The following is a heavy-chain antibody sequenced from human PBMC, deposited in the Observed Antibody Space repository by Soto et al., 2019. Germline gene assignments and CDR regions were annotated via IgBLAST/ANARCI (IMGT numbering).Heavy chain of an antibody. Sequence: ASVKVSCKASGCTFTSYAMHWVRQAPGQRLEWMGWINAGNGNTKYSQKFQGRVTITRDTSASTAYMELSSLRSEDTAVYYCARETYCSITSCRRYFDLWGRGTLVTVSS. CDR1: GCTFTSYA. CDR3: ARETYCSITSCRRYFDL. V-gene: IGHV1-3*01. D-gene: IGHD2-2*01. J-gene: IGHJ2*01. CDR2: INAGNGNT.